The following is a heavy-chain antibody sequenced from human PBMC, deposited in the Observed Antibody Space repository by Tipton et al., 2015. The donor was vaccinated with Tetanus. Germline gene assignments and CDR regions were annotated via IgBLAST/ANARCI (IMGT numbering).Heavy chain of an antibody. CDR1: GFSFSNYK. Sequence: SLRLSCEVFGFSFSNYKMNWVRQGPGRGLEWVSSISSTSRYINYADSVKGRFTISRDNAKNSLFLEMNSLRADDTAVYYCVSGSALDYWGPGALVTVSS. CDR2: ISSTSRYI. J-gene: IGHJ4*02. CDR3: VSGSALDY. D-gene: IGHD6-25*01. V-gene: IGHV3-21*01.